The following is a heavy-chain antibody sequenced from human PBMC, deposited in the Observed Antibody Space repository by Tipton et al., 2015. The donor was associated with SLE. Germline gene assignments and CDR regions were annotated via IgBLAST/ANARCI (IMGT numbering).Heavy chain of an antibody. J-gene: IGHJ4*02. Sequence: TLSLTCTVSGGSISSSSYYWGWIRQPPGKGLEWIGYIYYSGSTNYNPSLKSRVTISVDTSKNQFSLKLSSVTAADTAVYYCARVRGRGVHDYWGQGTLVTVSS. CDR2: IYYSGST. CDR1: GGSISSSSYY. D-gene: IGHD3-10*01. CDR3: ARVRGRGVHDY. V-gene: IGHV4-61*05.